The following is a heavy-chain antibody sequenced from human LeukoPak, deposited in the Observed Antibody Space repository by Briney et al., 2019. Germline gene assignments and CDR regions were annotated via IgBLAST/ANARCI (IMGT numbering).Heavy chain of an antibody. CDR3: ARDMSLAAAGIDY. D-gene: IGHD6-13*01. V-gene: IGHV4-59*01. Sequence: SETLSLTCSVSGGSISSYYWSWIRQPPGKGLEWIGYIYYSGSTNYNPSLKSRVTIPVDTSKNQFSLKLSSVTAADTAVYYCARDMSLAAAGIDYWGQGTLVTVSS. CDR2: IYYSGST. CDR1: GGSISSYY. J-gene: IGHJ4*02.